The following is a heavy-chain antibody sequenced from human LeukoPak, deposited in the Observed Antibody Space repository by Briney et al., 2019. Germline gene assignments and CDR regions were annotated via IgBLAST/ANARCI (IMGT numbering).Heavy chain of an antibody. J-gene: IGHJ6*03. CDR1: GYTFTSYD. Sequence: ASVKVSCKASGYTFTSYDINWVRQATGQGLEWMGWMNPNSGNTGYAQKFQGRVTITRNTSISTAYMELSSLRSEDTAVYYCARTSPSAQYYYYYMDVWGKGTTVTVSS. CDR2: MNPNSGNT. V-gene: IGHV1-8*03. CDR3: ARTSPSAQYYYYYMDV.